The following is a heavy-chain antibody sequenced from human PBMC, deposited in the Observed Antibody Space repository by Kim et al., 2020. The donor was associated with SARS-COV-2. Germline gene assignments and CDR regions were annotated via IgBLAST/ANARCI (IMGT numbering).Heavy chain of an antibody. CDR1: GFTFSSYA. CDR3: ATRNIAADPLYYYYGMDV. D-gene: IGHD6-25*01. V-gene: IGHV3-23*01. Sequence: GGSLRLSCAASGFTFSSYAMSWVRQAPGKGLEWVSAISGSGGSTYYADSVKGRFTISRDNSKNTLYLQMNSLRAEDTAVYYCATRNIAADPLYYYYGMDVWGQGTTVTVSS. J-gene: IGHJ6*02. CDR2: ISGSGGST.